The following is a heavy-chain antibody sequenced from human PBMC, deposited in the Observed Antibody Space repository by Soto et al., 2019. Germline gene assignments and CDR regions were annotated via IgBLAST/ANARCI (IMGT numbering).Heavy chain of an antibody. CDR1: GFTFSGSA. CDR3: TSRLRYFDRFDY. Sequence: EVQLVESGGGLVQPGGSLKLSCAASGFTFSGSAMHWVRQASGKGLEWVGRIRSKANSYATAYAASVKGRFTISRDDSKNTAYLQMNSLKTEDTAVYYCTSRLRYFDRFDYWGQGTPVTVSS. V-gene: IGHV3-73*01. D-gene: IGHD3-9*01. CDR2: IRSKANSYAT. J-gene: IGHJ4*02.